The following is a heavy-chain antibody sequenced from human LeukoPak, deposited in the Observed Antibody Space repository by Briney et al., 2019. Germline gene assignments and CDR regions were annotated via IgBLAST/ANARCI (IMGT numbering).Heavy chain of an antibody. V-gene: IGHV1-2*06. CDR1: GYTFTGYY. CDR3: ARGFLYYFDY. CDR2: INPNTGVT. D-gene: IGHD2/OR15-2a*01. J-gene: IGHJ4*02. Sequence: GASVKVSCKASGYTFTGYYTHWLRQAPGQGLEWMGRINPNTGVTNYAQKFQGRVTMTRDTSISTAYMELSRLRSDDTAVYYCARGFLYYFDYWGQGTLVTVSS.